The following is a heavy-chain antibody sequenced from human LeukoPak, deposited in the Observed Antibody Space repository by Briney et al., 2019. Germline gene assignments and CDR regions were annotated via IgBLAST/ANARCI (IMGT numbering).Heavy chain of an antibody. CDR3: ARHFTVGGNYYFGH. D-gene: IGHD3-10*01. CDR2: ISYTGST. CDR1: SDSIPSPY. V-gene: IGHV4-59*08. Sequence: PSETLSLTCTVSSDSIPSPYLSWIRQSPGKGQEWIAFISYTGSTRYNPSFKSRVTVSIDTSKNQFSLRLTSVTAADTAVYYCARHFTVGGNYYFGHWDQGTPVTVSS. J-gene: IGHJ4*02.